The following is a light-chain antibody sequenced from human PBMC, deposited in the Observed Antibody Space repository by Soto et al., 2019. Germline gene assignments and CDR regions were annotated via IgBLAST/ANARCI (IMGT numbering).Light chain of an antibody. CDR3: QKYGSSPYT. CDR1: QSVSSSY. CDR2: GAS. J-gene: IGKJ2*01. Sequence: EIALTQSPGTLSLSPGERATLSCRASQSVSSSYLAWYQQKPGQAPRPLIYGASSRATGIPDRFSGSGSGTDFTLTISRLEPEDFAVYYCQKYGSSPYTFGQGTKLEIK. V-gene: IGKV3-20*01.